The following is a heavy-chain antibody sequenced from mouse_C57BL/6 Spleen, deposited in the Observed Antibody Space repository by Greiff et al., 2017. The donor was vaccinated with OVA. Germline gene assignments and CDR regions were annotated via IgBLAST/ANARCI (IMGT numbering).Heavy chain of an antibody. CDR2: IYPAGSET. V-gene: IGHV1-52*01. CDR1: GYTFTSYW. D-gene: IGHD3-2*02. J-gene: IGHJ2*01. CDR3: GRTAHATCFDY. Sequence: QVQLQQPGAELVRPGSSVKLSCKASGYTFTSYWMHWVKQRPIQGLEWIGNIYPAGSETHYNQKFKDKATLTVDKSSSTAYMQLSSLPSEDSAADYCGRTAHATCFDYWGKGTTLTVSS.